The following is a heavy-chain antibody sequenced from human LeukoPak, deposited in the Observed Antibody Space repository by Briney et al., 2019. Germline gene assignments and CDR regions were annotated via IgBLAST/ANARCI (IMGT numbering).Heavy chain of an antibody. J-gene: IGHJ4*02. D-gene: IGHD6-19*01. V-gene: IGHV1-3*03. CDR2: INAGNGNT. CDR3: ALTGYSSGWDYFDY. CDR1: GYTFTSYA. Sequence: GAPVKVSCKASGYTFTSYAMHWVRQAPGQRLEWMGWINAGNGNTKYSQEFQGRVTITRDTSTSTAYMELSSLRSEDMAVYYCALTGYSSGWDYFDYWGQGTLVTVSS.